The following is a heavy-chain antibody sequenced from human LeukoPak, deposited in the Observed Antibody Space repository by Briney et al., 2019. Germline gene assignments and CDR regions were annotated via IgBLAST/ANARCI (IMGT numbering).Heavy chain of an antibody. J-gene: IGHJ4*02. CDR3: AREGGYTYGFNF. D-gene: IGHD5-18*01. CDR1: GYTFTNYY. V-gene: IGHV1-46*01. Sequence: GASVKVSCKASGYTFTNYYIHWVRQAPGQGLEWMGIINPSGGSTSYAQKFQGRLTMTRDTSTSTVYMELSSLRSEDTAVYYCAREGGYTYGFNFWGQGTLVTVPS. CDR2: INPSGGST.